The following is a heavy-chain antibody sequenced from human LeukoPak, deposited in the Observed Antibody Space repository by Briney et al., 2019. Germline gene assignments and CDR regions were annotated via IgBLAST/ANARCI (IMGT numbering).Heavy chain of an antibody. CDR3: ARDQRPDYEILIGFYHFDY. CDR2: IYSGGST. D-gene: IGHD3-9*01. V-gene: IGHV3-66*01. CDR1: GFTVSSNY. J-gene: IGHJ4*02. Sequence: PGGSLRLSCAASGFTVSSNYMSWVRQAPGKGLEWVSVIYSGGSTYYADSGKGRFTISRDNSKNTLYLQMNSLRAEDTAVYYCARDQRPDYEILIGFYHFDYWGQGTLVTVSS.